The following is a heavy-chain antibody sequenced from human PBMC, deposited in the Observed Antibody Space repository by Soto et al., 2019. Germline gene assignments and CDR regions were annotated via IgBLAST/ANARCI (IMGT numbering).Heavy chain of an antibody. V-gene: IGHV1-69*17. CDR3: ARDTHSAGGWFDT. CDR1: GGTSRSLS. D-gene: IGHD2-15*01. J-gene: IGHJ5*02. Sequence: QVQLVQSGAEVKKPGSSVKVSCKASGGTSRSLSITWVRQAPGQGLEWMGGITTLFGIPNYPQKCQGRLTITADKSTGTAYLELSSLRSEDTAVYYCARDTHSAGGWFDTWGRGTLVTVSS. CDR2: ITTLFGIP.